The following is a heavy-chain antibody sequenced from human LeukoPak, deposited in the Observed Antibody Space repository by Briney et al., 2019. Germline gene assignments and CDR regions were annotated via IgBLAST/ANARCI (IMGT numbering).Heavy chain of an antibody. CDR1: GGTFSSYA. D-gene: IGHD1-26*01. CDR2: IIPIFGIA. CDR3: ATTSPAGWELLWNYFDY. V-gene: IGHV1-69*04. Sequence: GSSVKVSCKASGGTFSSYAISWVRQAPGQGLEWMGRIIPIFGIANYAQKFQGRVTITADKSTSTAYMELSSLRSEDTAVYYCATTSPAGWELLWNYFDYWGQGTLVTVSS. J-gene: IGHJ4*02.